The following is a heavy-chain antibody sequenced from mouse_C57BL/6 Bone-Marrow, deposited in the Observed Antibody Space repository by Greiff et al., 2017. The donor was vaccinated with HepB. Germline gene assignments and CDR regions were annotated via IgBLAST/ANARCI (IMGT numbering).Heavy chain of an antibody. D-gene: IGHD1-1*01. V-gene: IGHV1-53*01. CDR2: INPSNGGT. Sequence: QVQLQQPGTELVKPGASVKLSCKASGYTFTSYWMHWVKQRPGQGLEWIGNINPSNGGTNYNEKFKSKATLTVDKSSSTAYMQLSILTSEDSAVYYSARSTVVTTPDAMDYWGQGTSVTVSS. CDR3: ARSTVVTTPDAMDY. CDR1: GYTFTSYW. J-gene: IGHJ4*01.